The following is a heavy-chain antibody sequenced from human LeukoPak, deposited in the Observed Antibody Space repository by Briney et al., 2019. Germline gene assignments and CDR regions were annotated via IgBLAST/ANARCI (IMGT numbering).Heavy chain of an antibody. CDR1: GFTFSSYE. V-gene: IGHV3-48*03. J-gene: IGHJ3*02. D-gene: IGHD6-13*01. Sequence: GGSLRLSCAASGFTFSSYEMNWVRQAPGKGLEWVSYISSSGSTIYYADSVKGRFTISRDNAKNSLYLQMNSLRAEDTAVYYCARIYSDAFDIWGRGTMVTVSS. CDR2: ISSSGSTI. CDR3: ARIYSDAFDI.